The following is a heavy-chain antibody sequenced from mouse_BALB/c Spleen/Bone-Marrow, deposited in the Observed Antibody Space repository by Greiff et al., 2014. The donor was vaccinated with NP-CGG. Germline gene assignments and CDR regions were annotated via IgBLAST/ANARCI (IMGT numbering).Heavy chain of an antibody. CDR2: ILPGSGST. CDR1: GYTFSSYW. J-gene: IGHJ3*01. D-gene: IGHD3-1*01. V-gene: IGHV1-9*01. CDR3: ARELGLRLAY. Sequence: VQRVESGAELMKPGASVKISCKATGYTFSSYWIEWVKQRPGHGPEWIGEILPGSGSTNYNEKFKGKATFTADTSSDTAYMQLSSLTSEDSAVYYCARELGLRLAYWGQGTLVTVSA.